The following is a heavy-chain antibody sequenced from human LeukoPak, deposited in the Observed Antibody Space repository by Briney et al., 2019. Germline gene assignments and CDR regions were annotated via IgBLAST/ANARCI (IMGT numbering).Heavy chain of an antibody. Sequence: GGALRLSCAASGFTFYDYAMPWVREAPGEGLGGVSGISWNSGNIGYADSVKGRFTISRDNAKNSLYLQMNNLRAEDTALYYCATVLTGYYGPDYWGQGTLVTVSS. CDR1: GFTFYDYA. V-gene: IGHV3-9*01. CDR3: ATVLTGYYGPDY. J-gene: IGHJ4*02. D-gene: IGHD3-9*01. CDR2: ISWNSGNI.